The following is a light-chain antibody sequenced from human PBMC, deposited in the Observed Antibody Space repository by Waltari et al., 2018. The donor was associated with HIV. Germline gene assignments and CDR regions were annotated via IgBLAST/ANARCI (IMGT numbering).Light chain of an antibody. J-gene: IGLJ2*01. CDR2: GKN. V-gene: IGLV3-19*01. CDR1: SLRSYY. CDR3: NSRDSSGNFVV. Sequence: SSELTQDPAVSVALGQTVRITCQGDSLRSYYASWYQQKPGQAPVLVIYGKNNRPSGIPDRFSGSSSGNTASVTITGAQAEDEADYYCNSRDSSGNFVVFGGGTKLTVL.